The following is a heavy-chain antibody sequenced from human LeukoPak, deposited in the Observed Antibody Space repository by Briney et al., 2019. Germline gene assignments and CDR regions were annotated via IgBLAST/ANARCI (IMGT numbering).Heavy chain of an antibody. Sequence: SETLSLTCAVSGGSVSHSNWWTWVRQSPGKGLEWIGEVHPSEGTNYNPSLKSRVTISLDKSKNQFSLELNSVTAADTAIYYCATYYDRSGYELDYWGQGTLVTVSS. CDR3: ATYYDRSGYELDY. CDR1: GGSVSHSNW. D-gene: IGHD3-22*01. V-gene: IGHV4-4*02. J-gene: IGHJ4*02. CDR2: VHPSEGT.